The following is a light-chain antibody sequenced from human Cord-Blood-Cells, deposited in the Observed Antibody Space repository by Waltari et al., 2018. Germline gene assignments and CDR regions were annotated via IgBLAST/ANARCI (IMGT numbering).Light chain of an antibody. V-gene: IGLV2-14*01. CDR2: DFS. CDR3: SSYTSSSTWV. Sequence: QSALTQPASVSGSPGQSITISCTGTSSDVGGYNYVSWYQQHPGKATKLMIYDFSNRPSGVSNLFSGSKSGNTASLTISGLQAEDEADYYCSSYTSSSTWVFGGGTKLTVL. CDR1: SSDVGGYNY. J-gene: IGLJ3*02.